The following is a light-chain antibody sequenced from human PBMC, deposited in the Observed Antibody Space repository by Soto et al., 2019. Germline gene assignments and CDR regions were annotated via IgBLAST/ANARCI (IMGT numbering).Light chain of an antibody. CDR3: QSYDSSLSAVV. Sequence: QSVLTQPPSVSGAPGQRVTISCTGSSPNIGTGYDVHWYQQLPGTAPKLLIYADSNRPSGVPDRFPGSKSGTSASLAITGLQAEDEADYYCQSYDSSLSAVVFGGGTKLTVL. V-gene: IGLV1-40*01. J-gene: IGLJ2*01. CDR2: ADS. CDR1: SPNIGTGYD.